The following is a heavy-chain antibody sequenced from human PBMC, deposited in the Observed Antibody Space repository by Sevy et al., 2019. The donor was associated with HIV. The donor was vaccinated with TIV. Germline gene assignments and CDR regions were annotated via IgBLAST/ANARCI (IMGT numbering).Heavy chain of an antibody. J-gene: IGHJ4*02. Sequence: GVSLRLSCPVSGFTFTSYAMSWVRQAPGRGLEWVSTISNSGSNTHYADSVKGRFTISRDNSKNTLYLEMNSLRAEDTAIYYCATDVGPIMFDYWGQGTLVTVSS. CDR2: ISNSGSNT. V-gene: IGHV3-23*01. CDR3: ATDVGPIMFDY. CDR1: GFTFTSYA. D-gene: IGHD1-26*01.